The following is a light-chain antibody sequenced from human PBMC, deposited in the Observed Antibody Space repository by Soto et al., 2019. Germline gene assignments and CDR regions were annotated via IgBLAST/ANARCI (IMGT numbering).Light chain of an antibody. J-gene: IGKJ3*01. CDR3: QQYDNLIT. Sequence: DIQMTQSPSSLSASVGDRVTITCQASQDISNYLNWYQQKPGKAPKLLIYDASNLETGVPSRFSGSGSGTDLTFTISRLQPEDIATYYCQQYDNLITFGPGTKVDIK. CDR2: DAS. V-gene: IGKV1-33*01. CDR1: QDISNY.